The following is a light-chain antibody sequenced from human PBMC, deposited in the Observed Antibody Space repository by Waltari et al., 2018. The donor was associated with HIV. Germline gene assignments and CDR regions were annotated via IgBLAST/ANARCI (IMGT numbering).Light chain of an antibody. CDR1: SSDIGAYAS. CDR2: EVS. J-gene: IGLJ2*01. CDR3: SSYGDNIRVL. V-gene: IGLV2-8*01. Sequence: QSALTQPPSASGSLGQSVTISCTGSSSDIGAYASVSWFHQHPNNAPKLLLYEVSKRPSGVPDRFSGSRSGETAFLSVSGLQPDDTAAYFCSSYGDNIRVLFGGGTNLTVL.